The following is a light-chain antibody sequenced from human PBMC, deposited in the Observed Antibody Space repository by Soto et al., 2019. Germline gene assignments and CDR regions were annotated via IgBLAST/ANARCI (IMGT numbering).Light chain of an antibody. J-gene: IGKJ1*01. CDR2: AAP. CDR3: QQYYSYRWT. CDR1: QGISSY. V-gene: IGKV1-8*01. Sequence: AIRMTQSPSSLSASTGDRVTITCRASQGISSYLAWYQQKPGKAPKLLIYAAPTLQSGVPSRFSGSGSGTDFTLTISCLQSEDFATYYCQQYYSYRWTFGQGTKVDIK.